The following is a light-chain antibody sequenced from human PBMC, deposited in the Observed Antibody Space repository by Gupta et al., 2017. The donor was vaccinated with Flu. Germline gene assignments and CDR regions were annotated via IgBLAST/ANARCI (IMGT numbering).Light chain of an antibody. Sequence: SSELTQYPAVSVALGQTVRITCQVDSLRNSYASWYQQKPGQAPGLVIYAKNIPPPGSTDRLSGSSSGNTAALTSTGAQAEEEDEYYCNARESTDKHQEVFGGGTKLTVL. CDR2: AKN. CDR1: SLRNSY. CDR3: NARESTDKHQEV. V-gene: IGLV3-19*01. J-gene: IGLJ2*01.